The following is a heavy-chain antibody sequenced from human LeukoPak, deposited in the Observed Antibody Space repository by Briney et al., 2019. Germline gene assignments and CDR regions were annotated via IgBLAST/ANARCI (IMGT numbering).Heavy chain of an antibody. CDR1: GASFSGYY. Sequence: SENLSLTCAVYGASFSGYYWSWIRQPPGKGLEWIGEINHSGSTNYNPSLKSRVTISVDTSKNQFSLKLSSVTAADTAVYYCARGGHSSSWLRPIDYWGQGTLVTVSS. V-gene: IGHV4-34*01. D-gene: IGHD6-13*01. J-gene: IGHJ4*02. CDR2: INHSGST. CDR3: ARGGHSSSWLRPIDY.